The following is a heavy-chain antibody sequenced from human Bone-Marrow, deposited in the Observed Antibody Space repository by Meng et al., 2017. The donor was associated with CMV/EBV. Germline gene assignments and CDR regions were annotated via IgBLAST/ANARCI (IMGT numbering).Heavy chain of an antibody. J-gene: IGHJ5*02. V-gene: IGHV3-20*03. CDR3: ARGGYDTIPRRFDP. CDR2: INWNGGST. Sequence: ASGFTFHNFGMSWVRQAPGKGLEWVSGINWNGGSTTHADSVKGRFTISRDNAKNSLYLQMNSLRVEDTAFYYCARGGYDTIPRRFDPWGQGTLVTVSS. D-gene: IGHD3-22*01. CDR1: GFTFHNFG.